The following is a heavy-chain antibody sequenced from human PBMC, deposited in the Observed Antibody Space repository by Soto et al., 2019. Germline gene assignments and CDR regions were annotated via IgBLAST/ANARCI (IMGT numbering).Heavy chain of an antibody. J-gene: IGHJ4*02. CDR2: IYPGDSDT. CDR1: GYSFTNFL. Sequence: GESLKISCKASGYSFTNFLFAWVLQIPDKGLEWLGIIYPGDSDTRYSPSFQGQVTISADKSISTAYLQWSSLKASDTAMYYCAKVPGYSYGFLPPDSDYWGQRTLVTVSP. V-gene: IGHV5-51*01. D-gene: IGHD5-18*01. CDR3: AKVPGYSYGFLPPDSDY.